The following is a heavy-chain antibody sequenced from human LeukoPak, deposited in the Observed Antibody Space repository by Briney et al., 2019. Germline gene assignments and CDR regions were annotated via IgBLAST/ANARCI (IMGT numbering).Heavy chain of an antibody. Sequence: SETLSLTCTVSGGSISSYSWSWIRQPPGKGLEWIGCRYDGGRDLYNPSLKSRVTISVDASEKQISLSLRSVTAADTAIYYCANTTRVAPDGRAEYFQHWGQGTLVTVSS. J-gene: IGHJ1*01. CDR3: ANTTRVAPDGRAEYFQH. CDR2: RYDGGRD. CDR1: GGSISSYS. V-gene: IGHV4-59*03. D-gene: IGHD5-24*01.